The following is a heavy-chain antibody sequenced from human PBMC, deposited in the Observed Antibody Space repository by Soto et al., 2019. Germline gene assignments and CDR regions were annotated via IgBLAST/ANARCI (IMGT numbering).Heavy chain of an antibody. J-gene: IGHJ4*02. CDR3: VRTSGGEYYDSRQYYHSY. V-gene: IGHV5-51*01. Sequence: GESLKISCKGSGYKFIDYWIGWVRQVPGKGLEWVGSIYPGDFDIKYRPSFQGQVTISADRSTTTAYLQWNSLQASDTAMYYCVRTSGGEYYDSRQYYHSYWGQGTLVTVSS. CDR1: GYKFIDYW. CDR2: IYPGDFDI. D-gene: IGHD3-22*01.